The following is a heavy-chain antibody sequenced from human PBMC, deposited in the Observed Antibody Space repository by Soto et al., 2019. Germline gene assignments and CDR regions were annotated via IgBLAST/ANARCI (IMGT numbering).Heavy chain of an antibody. CDR1: GGSISSGGYY. D-gene: IGHD3-22*01. CDR3: ARAGYYYNSSVFYGFAY. Sequence: PSETLSLTCTVSGGSISSGGYYWSWIRQHPGKGLEWIGYIYYSGSTYYNPSLKSRVTISVDTSKNQFSLKLSPGTAADTAVVYCARAGYYYNSSVFYGFAYWGQGTLVPVSP. V-gene: IGHV4-31*03. J-gene: IGHJ4*02. CDR2: IYYSGST.